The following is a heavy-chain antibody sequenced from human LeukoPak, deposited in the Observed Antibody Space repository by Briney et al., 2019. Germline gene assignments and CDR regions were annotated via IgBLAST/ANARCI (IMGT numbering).Heavy chain of an antibody. J-gene: IGHJ5*02. D-gene: IGHD3-16*01. CDR2: IIPIFGTA. V-gene: IGHV1-69*13. CDR1: GGTFISYA. Sequence: ASVKVSCKASGGTFISYAISWVRQAPGQGLEWMGGIIPIFGTANYAQKFQGRVTITADESTSTAYMELSSLRSEDTAVYYCARVRKDNNWFDPWGQGTLVTVSS. CDR3: ARVRKDNNWFDP.